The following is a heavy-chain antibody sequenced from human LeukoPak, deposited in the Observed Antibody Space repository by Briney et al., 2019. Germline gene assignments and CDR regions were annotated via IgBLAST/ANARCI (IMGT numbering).Heavy chain of an antibody. D-gene: IGHD5-18*01. J-gene: IGHJ4*02. Sequence: GGSLRLSCAASGFAFSTYAMTWVRQAPGKGLEWVAAISADDRDTYFADSVKGRFTISKDNSRNTLSLQMNSLRAEDTAVYYCAKDLLPRDTAMVVDYWGQGTLVTVSS. CDR1: GFAFSTYA. CDR2: ISADDRDT. CDR3: AKDLLPRDTAMVVDY. V-gene: IGHV3-23*01.